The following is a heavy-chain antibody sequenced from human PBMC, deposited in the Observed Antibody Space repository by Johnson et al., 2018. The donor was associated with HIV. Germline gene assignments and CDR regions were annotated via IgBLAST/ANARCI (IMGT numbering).Heavy chain of an antibody. D-gene: IGHD6-25*01. CDR2: ITWNSGTI. V-gene: IGHV3-9*01. J-gene: IGHJ3*02. CDR1: GFTFDDYA. Sequence: VQLVESGGGLVQPGRSLRLSCAASGFTFDDYAMHWVRQAPGKGLEWVSGITWNSGTIGFAESVKGRFTISRDNAKNKVFLQMNRLRGEDTALYYCAKLSDNDGFDIWGQGTMVTVAS. CDR3: AKLSDNDGFDI.